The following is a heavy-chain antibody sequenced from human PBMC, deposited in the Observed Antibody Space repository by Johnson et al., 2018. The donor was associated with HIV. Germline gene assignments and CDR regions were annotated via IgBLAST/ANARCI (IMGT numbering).Heavy chain of an antibody. CDR3: ARVGPGHAFDI. CDR2: ISFDGSNK. Sequence: QVQLVESGGGVVQPGRSLRLSCAASGFIFSTYAMHWVRQAPGKGLEWMAVISFDGSNKYYADTVKGRFTISRDNAENSLYLQMNSLRAEDTALYYCARVGPGHAFDIWGQGTMVTVSS. J-gene: IGHJ3*02. V-gene: IGHV3-30-3*01. CDR1: GFIFSTYA.